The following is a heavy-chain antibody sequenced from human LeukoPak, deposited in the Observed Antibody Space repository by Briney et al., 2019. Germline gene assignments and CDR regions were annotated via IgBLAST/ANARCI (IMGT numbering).Heavy chain of an antibody. V-gene: IGHV4-4*02. J-gene: IGHJ6*02. Sequence: PSETLSLTCAVSGASISSNWWNWVRQPPGKGLEWIGEIHHSGSANYNPSLKSRVTISVDTSKNQFSLKLSSVTAADTAVYYCARDKYYDILSDVWGQGTTVTVSS. CDR3: ARDKYYDILSDV. D-gene: IGHD3-9*01. CDR2: IHHSGSA. CDR1: GASISSNW.